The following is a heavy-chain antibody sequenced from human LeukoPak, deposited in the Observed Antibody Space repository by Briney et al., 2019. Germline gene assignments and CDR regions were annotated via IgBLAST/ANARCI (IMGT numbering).Heavy chain of an antibody. V-gene: IGHV1-8*03. CDR2: MNPNRGDT. CDR1: GYSFTSYD. Sequence: ASVKVSCKASGYSFTSYDINWVRQATGQGLEWMGWMNPNRGDTGYAQKFQGRVTITRNTSISTAYMELSSLRSEDTAVYYCARGLWGHFWSGDYYYYHMDVWGEGTTVTVSS. CDR3: ARGLWGHFWSGDYYYYHMDV. J-gene: IGHJ6*03. D-gene: IGHD3-3*02.